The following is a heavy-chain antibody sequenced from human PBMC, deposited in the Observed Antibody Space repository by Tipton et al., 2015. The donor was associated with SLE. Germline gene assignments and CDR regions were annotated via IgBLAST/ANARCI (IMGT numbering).Heavy chain of an antibody. Sequence: LRLSCTVFDGSISVDCCNWIRQPPGKGLEWFGYIYHTGTTFYNPSLKSLVIISVDTSKNQFSLKLSSMTFADTAVYYCARGLPFDPWGQGTLVTVSS. J-gene: IGHJ5*02. CDR3: ARGLPFDP. CDR2: IYHTGTT. CDR1: DGSISVDC. D-gene: IGHD2-15*01. V-gene: IGHV4-59*08.